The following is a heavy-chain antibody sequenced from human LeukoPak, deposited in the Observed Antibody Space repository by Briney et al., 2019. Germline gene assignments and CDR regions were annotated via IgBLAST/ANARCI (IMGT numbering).Heavy chain of an antibody. CDR1: GGSISSGGYY. CDR3: ARGLHCSGGSCYSFDY. CDR2: IYYSGST. V-gene: IGHV4-31*03. Sequence: SQTLSLTCTVSGGSISSGGYYWSWVRQHPGKGLEWIGYIYYSGSTYYNPSLKSRVTISVDTSKNQFSLKLSSVTAADTAVYYCARGLHCSGGSCYSFDYWGQGTLATVSS. D-gene: IGHD2-15*01. J-gene: IGHJ4*02.